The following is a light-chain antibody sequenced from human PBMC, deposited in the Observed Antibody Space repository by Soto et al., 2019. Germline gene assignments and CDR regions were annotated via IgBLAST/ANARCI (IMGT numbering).Light chain of an antibody. CDR3: SSYTTINTRKIV. J-gene: IGLJ1*01. CDR1: SSDVGGYNY. V-gene: IGLV2-14*03. CDR2: DVN. Sequence: QSVLTQPASVSGSPGQSITISCTGTSSDVGGYNYVSWYQHHPGKAPKLMIFDVNNRPSGVSNRFSGSKSGNTASLTISGLQPEDEADYYCSSYTTINTRKIVFGRGT.